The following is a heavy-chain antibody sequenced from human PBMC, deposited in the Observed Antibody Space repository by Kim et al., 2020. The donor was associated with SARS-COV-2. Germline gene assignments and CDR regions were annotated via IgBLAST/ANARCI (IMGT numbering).Heavy chain of an antibody. CDR1: GYSFTSNA. J-gene: IGHJ4*02. D-gene: IGHD6-13*01. CDR3: ARDRGYSGGWFFYY. Sequence: ASVKVSCKASGYSFTSNAIHWVRQAPGQRLEWMGWISTDHGDTRYSQKFQGRVTISKDTSASTAYMELSNLRSEDTAIYYCARDRGYSGGWFFYYWGQGTLVSVSS. V-gene: IGHV1-3*04. CDR2: ISTDHGDT.